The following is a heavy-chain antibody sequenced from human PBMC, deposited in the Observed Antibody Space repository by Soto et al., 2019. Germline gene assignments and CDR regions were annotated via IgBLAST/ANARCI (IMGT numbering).Heavy chain of an antibody. CDR1: GGSISSYY. Sequence: SETLSLTCTVSGGSISSYYWSWIRQPAGKGLEWIGRIYTSGSTNYNPSLKSRVTMSVDTSKNQFSLKLSSVTAADTAAYYCARVIVVVAASGPNWFDPWGQGTLVTV. CDR2: IYTSGST. CDR3: ARVIVVVAASGPNWFDP. J-gene: IGHJ5*02. V-gene: IGHV4-4*07. D-gene: IGHD2-15*01.